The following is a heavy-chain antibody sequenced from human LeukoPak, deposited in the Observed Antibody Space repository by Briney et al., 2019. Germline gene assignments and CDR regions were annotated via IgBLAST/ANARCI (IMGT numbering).Heavy chain of an antibody. J-gene: IGHJ6*02. CDR2: IIPILGIA. Sequence: ASVKVSCKASGGTFSSYAISWVRQTPGQGLEWMGRIIPILGIANYAQKFQGRVTITADKSTSTAYMELSSLRSEDTAVYYCARSAFNDGVGGYEHYYYYGMHVWGQGTTVTVSS. CDR3: ARSAFNDGVGGYEHYYYYGMHV. V-gene: IGHV1-69*04. CDR1: GGTFSSYA. D-gene: IGHD5-12*01.